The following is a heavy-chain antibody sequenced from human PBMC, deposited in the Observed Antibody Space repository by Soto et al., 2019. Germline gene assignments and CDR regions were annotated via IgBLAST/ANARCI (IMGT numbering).Heavy chain of an antibody. CDR2: ISYSGST. V-gene: IGHV4-59*08. D-gene: IGHD3-10*01. CDR3: ARHRPFGINSLSPFDI. Sequence: SKTLSLTCTVSGGSISSYYWSWIRQSPGKGLEWIGYISYSGSTYYKSSLKSRATISLDTSKIQFSLDLTSVTAADSAVYYCARHRPFGINSLSPFDISGQGTVVAVSS. J-gene: IGHJ3*02. CDR1: GGSISSYY.